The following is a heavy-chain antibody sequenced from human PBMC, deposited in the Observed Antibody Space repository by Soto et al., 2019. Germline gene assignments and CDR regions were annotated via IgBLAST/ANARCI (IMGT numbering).Heavy chain of an antibody. CDR2: ISGSGGST. V-gene: IGHV3-23*01. D-gene: IGHD3-22*01. Sequence: GGSLRLSCAASGFTFSSYAMGWVRQAPGKGLEWVSVISGSGGSTHYADSVKGRSTISRDNSKNTLHLQVNSLRGEDTAVYYCAREHSSGYVLAHDAFDIWGQGTMVTVSS. CDR1: GFTFSSYA. CDR3: AREHSSGYVLAHDAFDI. J-gene: IGHJ3*02.